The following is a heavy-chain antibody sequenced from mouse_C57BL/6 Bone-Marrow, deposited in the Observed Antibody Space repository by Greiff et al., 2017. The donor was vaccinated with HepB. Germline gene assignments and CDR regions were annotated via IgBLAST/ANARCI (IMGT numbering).Heavy chain of an antibody. D-gene: IGHD1-1*01. J-gene: IGHJ2*01. CDR1: GYSITSGYY. Sequence: EVQLQESGPGLVKPSQSLSLTCSVTGYSITSGYYWNWIRQFPGNKLEWMGYISYDGSNNYNPSLKNRISITRDTSKNQFFLKLNSVTTEDTATYYCARAEYYGSSDYWGQGTTLTVSS. V-gene: IGHV3-6*01. CDR2: ISYDGSN. CDR3: ARAEYYGSSDY.